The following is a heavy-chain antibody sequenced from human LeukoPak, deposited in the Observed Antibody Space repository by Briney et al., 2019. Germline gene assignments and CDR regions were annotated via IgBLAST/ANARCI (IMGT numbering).Heavy chain of an antibody. CDR2: ISAYNGNT. J-gene: IGHJ4*02. CDR1: GYTFTSYG. Sequence: AASVKVSCKASGYTFTSYGISWVRQAPGQGIEWMGWISAYNGNTNYAQKLQGRVTMTTDTSTSTAYMELRSLRSDDTAVYYCARFFAYYYDSSGYYLDYWGQGTLVTVSS. D-gene: IGHD3-22*01. V-gene: IGHV1-18*01. CDR3: ARFFAYYYDSSGYYLDY.